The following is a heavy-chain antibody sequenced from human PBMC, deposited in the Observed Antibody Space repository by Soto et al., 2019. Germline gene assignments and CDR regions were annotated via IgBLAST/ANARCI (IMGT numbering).Heavy chain of an antibody. CDR3: ALWFGAPSPLDGMDV. CDR1: GFTFSSYA. Sequence: GGSLRLSCAASGFTFSSYAMHWVRQAPGKGLEWVAVISYDGSNKYYADSVKGRFTISRDNSKNTLYLQMNSLRAEDTAVYYCALWFGAPSPLDGMDVWGQGTTVTVSS. D-gene: IGHD3-10*01. V-gene: IGHV3-30-3*01. J-gene: IGHJ6*02. CDR2: ISYDGSNK.